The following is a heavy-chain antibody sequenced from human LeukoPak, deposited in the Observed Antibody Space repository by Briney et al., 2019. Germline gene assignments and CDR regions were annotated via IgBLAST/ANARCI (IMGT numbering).Heavy chain of an antibody. J-gene: IGHJ6*02. CDR3: AKHRGYSYGNYYDMHV. CDR1: GFTFSSYA. V-gene: IGHV3-23*01. D-gene: IGHD5-18*01. CDR2: ISGSGGST. Sequence: GGSLRLSCAASGFTFSSYAMSWVRQAPGKGLEWVSGISGSGGSTYYADSVKGRFTISRDNSKNTLYLQMNSLRAEDTAVYYCAKHRGYSYGNYYDMHVWGQGTLVTVSS.